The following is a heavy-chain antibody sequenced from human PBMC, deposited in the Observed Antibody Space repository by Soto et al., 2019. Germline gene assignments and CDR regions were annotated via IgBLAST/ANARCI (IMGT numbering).Heavy chain of an antibody. Sequence: QAQVVQSGAEVRKPGSSVKLSCKASEGTFNSYVIAWVRQAPGQGLEWMGGIIPYYNTLNYAQKFQDRVTITADDSTNTVYMELSSLRADDTAVYFCASGASRWYPYFFDPWAQGTLVTVSS. CDR2: IIPYYNTL. D-gene: IGHD6-13*01. CDR1: EGTFNSYV. V-gene: IGHV1-69*01. CDR3: ASGASRWYPYFFDP. J-gene: IGHJ5*02.